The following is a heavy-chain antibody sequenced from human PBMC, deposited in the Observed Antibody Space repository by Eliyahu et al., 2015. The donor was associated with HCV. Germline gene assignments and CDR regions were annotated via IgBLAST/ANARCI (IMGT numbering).Heavy chain of an antibody. J-gene: IGHJ4*02. CDR3: AKASGGYDPAGHFDY. CDR1: GFTFSXYA. CDR2: ISVSGGSI. D-gene: IGHD5-12*01. Sequence: EVQLLESGGGLVQPGGSLRLSCAASGFTFSXYAMTWVRQAPGKGLEWVSTISVSGGSIYYADSVKGRFTISRDNSKNTLYLQMHSLRAEDTAVHYCAKASGGYDPAGHFDYWGQGTLVTVSS. V-gene: IGHV3-23*01.